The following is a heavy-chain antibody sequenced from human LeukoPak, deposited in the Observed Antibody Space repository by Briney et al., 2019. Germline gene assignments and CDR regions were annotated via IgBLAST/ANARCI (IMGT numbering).Heavy chain of an antibody. CDR2: INTDGSST. CDR3: ATGYDVDAFDI. CDR1: GFTFSSYW. J-gene: IGHJ3*02. V-gene: IGHV3-74*01. Sequence: PGGSLRLSCAASGFTFSSYWMHWVRQAPGKGQVWVSRINTDGSSTSYADSVKGRFTISRDNAKNTLYLQMNSLRAEDTAVYYCATGYDVDAFDIWGQGTMVTVSS. D-gene: IGHD1-1*01.